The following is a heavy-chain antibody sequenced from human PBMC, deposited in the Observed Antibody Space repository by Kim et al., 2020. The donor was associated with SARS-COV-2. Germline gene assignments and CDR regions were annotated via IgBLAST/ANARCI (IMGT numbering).Heavy chain of an antibody. V-gene: IGHV3-23*01. D-gene: IGHD4-17*01. CDR3: AKFHTSTGPTSTGQGPY. Sequence: GGSLRLSCAASGFTFGSYGMSWARQAPGKGLEWVSTISGSGRTTYYTDSVKGRFTISRDNSKNTLYLQMNSLRAEDTAVYYCAKFHTSTGPTSTGQGPYWGQGVLVTVPA. CDR1: GFTFGSYG. CDR2: ISGSGRTT. J-gene: IGHJ4*02.